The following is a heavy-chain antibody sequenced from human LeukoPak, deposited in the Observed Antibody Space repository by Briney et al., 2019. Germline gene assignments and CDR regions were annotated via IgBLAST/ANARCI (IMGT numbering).Heavy chain of an antibody. V-gene: IGHV3-7*01. D-gene: IGHD3-22*01. J-gene: IGHJ6*02. CDR1: GFTFSSYW. CDR3: AKGLITTQSGPLMDV. CDR2: IKQDGSEK. Sequence: PGGSLRLSCAASGFTFSSYWMSWVRQAPGKGLEWVANIKQDGSEKYYVDSVKGRFTISRDNSKNTLYLQMNSLRAEDTAVYYCAKGLITTQSGPLMDVWGQGTTVTVSS.